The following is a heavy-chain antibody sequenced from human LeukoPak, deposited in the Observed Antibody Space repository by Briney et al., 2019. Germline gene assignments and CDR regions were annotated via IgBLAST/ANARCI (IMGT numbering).Heavy chain of an antibody. CDR3: ARGLTIFGVVTSLRGKNWFDP. V-gene: IGHV1-46*01. CDR1: GYTFTSYY. CDR2: INPSGGST. J-gene: IGHJ5*02. Sequence: ASVKVSCKASGYTFTSYYMHWVRQAPGQGLEWMGIINPSGGSTSYAQKFQGRVTMTRDTSTSTAYMELSSLRSEDTAVYYCARGLTIFGVVTSLRGKNWFDPWGQGTLVTVSS. D-gene: IGHD3-3*01.